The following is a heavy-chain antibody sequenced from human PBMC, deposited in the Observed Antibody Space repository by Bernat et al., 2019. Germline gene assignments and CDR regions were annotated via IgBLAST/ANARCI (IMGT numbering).Heavy chain of an antibody. J-gene: IGHJ4*02. D-gene: IGHD2-21*02. CDR1: GFTFSNYA. CDR2: ISHDGRRK. V-gene: IGHV3-30*18. CDR3: AKVPCRGGDCFYGHYFDY. Sequence: QVQVVESGGGVVQPGRSLRLSCLASGFTFSNYAMHWVRQAPGKGLEWVVVISHDGRRKYYAESVKGRFTISGDNSKNTLYLQMNSLRAEDTAVYYCAKVPCRGGDCFYGHYFDYWGQGTLVTVSS.